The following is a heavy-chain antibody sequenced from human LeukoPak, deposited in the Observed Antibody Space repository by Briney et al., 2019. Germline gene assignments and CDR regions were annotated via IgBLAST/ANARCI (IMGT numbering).Heavy chain of an antibody. CDR3: AKDESGIVVVPAATYY. CDR2: INSDGSST. J-gene: IGHJ4*02. CDR1: GFTFSSYW. V-gene: IGHV3-74*01. D-gene: IGHD2-2*01. Sequence: QPGGSMRLSCAASGFTFSSYWMHWVRQAPGEGLVWVSRINSDGSSTSYADSVKGRFTISRDNSKNTLYLQTNSLRAEDTAVYYCAKDESGIVVVPAATYYWGQGTLFTVSS.